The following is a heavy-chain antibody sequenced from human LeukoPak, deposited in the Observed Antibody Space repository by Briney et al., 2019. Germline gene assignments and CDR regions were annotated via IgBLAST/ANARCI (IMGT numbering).Heavy chain of an antibody. CDR2: INWNGGST. J-gene: IGHJ4*02. Sequence: GGSLRLSCAASGFTFDDYGMSWVRQAPGKGLEWVSGINWNGGSTGYADSVKGRFTISRDNSKNTVYVQMNSLRAEDTAVYYCAKVSSGYYESVPFDYWGQGTLVTVSS. CDR3: AKVSSGYYESVPFDY. D-gene: IGHD6-19*01. V-gene: IGHV3-20*04. CDR1: GFTFDDYG.